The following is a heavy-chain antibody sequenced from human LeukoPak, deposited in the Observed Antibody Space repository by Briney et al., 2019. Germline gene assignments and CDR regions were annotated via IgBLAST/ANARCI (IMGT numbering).Heavy chain of an antibody. CDR3: ARDNWNGYYFDY. D-gene: IGHD1-1*01. CDR1: GYTFTGYY. Sequence: GASVTVSCKASGYTFTGYYMHWVRQAPGQGLEWMGWINPSSGGTNYAQKFQGTVTMTRDTSISTAYMELGRLRSDDTAVYYCARDNWNGYYFDYWGQGTLVTVSS. CDR2: INPSSGGT. V-gene: IGHV1-2*02. J-gene: IGHJ4*02.